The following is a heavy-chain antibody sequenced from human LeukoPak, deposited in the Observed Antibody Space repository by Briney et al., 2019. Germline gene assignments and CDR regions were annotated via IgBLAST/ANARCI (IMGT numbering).Heavy chain of an antibody. CDR2: IGPDGSED. CDR3: GRDSLGGDY. J-gene: IGHJ4*02. V-gene: IGHV3-7*01. Sequence: GGSLRLSCVVSGFRISANTVTWARQPPGKGLQWLANIGPDGSEDYYVDLVRGRFTISRDNSQNTLYLQMNRLRAEDTAVYYCGRDSLGGDYWGQGTLVTVSS. D-gene: IGHD3-16*01. CDR1: GFRISANT.